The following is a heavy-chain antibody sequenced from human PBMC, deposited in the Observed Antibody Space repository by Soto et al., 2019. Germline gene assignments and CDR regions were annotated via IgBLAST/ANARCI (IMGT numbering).Heavy chain of an antibody. CDR2: IYYTGST. J-gene: IGHJ4*02. V-gene: IGHV4-30-4*01. Sequence: SETLSLTCSVSGGSISSDDYYWSWIRQPPGKGLEWIGYIYYTGSTRYNPSLRSRLTISLDTSKNQFSLQLNSVSAADTAVYYCARDRSNSPDFFDYWGQGALVT. D-gene: IGHD6-6*01. CDR3: ARDRSNSPDFFDY. CDR1: GGSISSDDYY.